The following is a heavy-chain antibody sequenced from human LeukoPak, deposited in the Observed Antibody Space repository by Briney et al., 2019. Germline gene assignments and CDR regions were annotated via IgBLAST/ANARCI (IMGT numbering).Heavy chain of an antibody. CDR1: GFTFSSYS. D-gene: IGHD6-19*01. V-gene: IGHV3-21*01. J-gene: IGHJ6*02. Sequence: KSGRSLRLSCAASGFTFSSYSMNWVRQAPGKGLEWVSSISSSSSYIYYADSVKGRFTISRDNAKNSLYLQMNSLRAEDTAVYYCARAGYSSGWYQSYYYYGMDVWGQGTTVTVSS. CDR2: ISSSSSYI. CDR3: ARAGYSSGWYQSYYYYGMDV.